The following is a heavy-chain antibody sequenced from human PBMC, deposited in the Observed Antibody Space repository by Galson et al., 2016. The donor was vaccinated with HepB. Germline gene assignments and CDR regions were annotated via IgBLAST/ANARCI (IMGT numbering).Heavy chain of an antibody. CDR3: ARGTFGNAMDG. J-gene: IGHJ6*02. CDR1: GYPFTTYG. Sequence: QSGAEVKKPGESLKISCKASGYPFTTYGISWVRQAPGQGLEWMGWIIPYNGNTNYAQKVQGRVTMTADTSTATAYMELRSLRSDDMAVYYCARGTFGNAMDGWGQGTTVTVSS. CDR2: IIPYNGNT. V-gene: IGHV1-18*03. D-gene: IGHD3-10*01.